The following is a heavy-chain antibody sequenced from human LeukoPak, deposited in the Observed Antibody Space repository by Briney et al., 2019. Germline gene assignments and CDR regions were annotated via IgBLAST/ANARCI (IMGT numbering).Heavy chain of an antibody. CDR2: IYYSGST. J-gene: IGHJ5*02. CDR3: ARDFSVYYGSGAPGWFDP. CDR1: GGSVSSGSYY. V-gene: IGHV4-61*01. D-gene: IGHD3-10*01. Sequence: PSETLSLTCTVSGGSVSSGSYYWSWIRQPPGKGLEWIGYIYYSGSTNYNPSLKSRVTISVDTSENQFSLKLSSVTAADTAVYYCARDFSVYYGSGAPGWFDPWGREPWSPSPQ.